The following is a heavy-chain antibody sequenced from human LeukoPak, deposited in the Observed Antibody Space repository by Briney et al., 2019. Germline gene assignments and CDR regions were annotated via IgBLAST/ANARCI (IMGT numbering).Heavy chain of an antibody. CDR1: GGSISSYY. Sequence: SETLSLTCTVSGGSISSYYWSWIRQPPGKGLEWIGYIYYSGSTNYNPSLKSRVTISVDTSKNQFSLKLSSVTAADTAVYYCARVQSSGYYYAYYYMDVWGKGTTVTISS. D-gene: IGHD3-22*01. CDR3: ARVQSSGYYYAYYYMDV. J-gene: IGHJ6*03. V-gene: IGHV4-59*01. CDR2: IYYSGST.